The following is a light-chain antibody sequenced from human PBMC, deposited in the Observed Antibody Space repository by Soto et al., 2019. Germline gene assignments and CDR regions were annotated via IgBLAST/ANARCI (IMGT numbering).Light chain of an antibody. Sequence: EIVLTQSPGTLSLSPGERATLSCRASQSVSSNSLAWYQQKPGQAPRLLIYRASSRATGIPDRFSGGGSGKDFTLTISRLGPEDFAVYYCQQYDNSALTFGGGTKVEIK. J-gene: IGKJ4*01. V-gene: IGKV3-20*01. CDR3: QQYDNSALT. CDR2: RAS. CDR1: QSVSSNS.